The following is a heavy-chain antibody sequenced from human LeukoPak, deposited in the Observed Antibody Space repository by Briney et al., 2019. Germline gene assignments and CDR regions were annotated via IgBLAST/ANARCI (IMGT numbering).Heavy chain of an antibody. D-gene: IGHD3-9*01. CDR2: INSDGSST. Sequence: GGSLRLSSAASGFTFSSYWMHWVRQAPGKGLVWVSRINSDGSSTSYADSVKGRFTISRDNAKNTLYLQMNSLRAEDTAVYYCARSHYDILTGPHYYYYYGMDVWGQGTTVTVSS. CDR3: ARSHYDILTGPHYYYYYGMDV. CDR1: GFTFSSYW. V-gene: IGHV3-74*01. J-gene: IGHJ6*02.